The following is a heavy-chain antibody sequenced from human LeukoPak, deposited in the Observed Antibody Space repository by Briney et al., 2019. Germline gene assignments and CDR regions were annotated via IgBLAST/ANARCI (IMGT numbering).Heavy chain of an antibody. CDR1: GGTFSSYG. J-gene: IGHJ4*02. Sequence: GASVKVSCKASGGTFSSYGISWVRQAPGQGLEWMGWISAYNGSTNYAQKFQGRVTMTTDTSTTTAYMELRSLISDDTAVYYCAREGCTSTSCLDYWGQGTLVTVSS. CDR2: ISAYNGST. D-gene: IGHD2-2*01. V-gene: IGHV1-18*01. CDR3: AREGCTSTSCLDY.